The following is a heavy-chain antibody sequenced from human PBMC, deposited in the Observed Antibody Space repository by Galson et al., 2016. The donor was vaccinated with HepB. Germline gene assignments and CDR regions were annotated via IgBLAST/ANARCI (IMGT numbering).Heavy chain of an antibody. CDR3: ARGDYGDYVSY. CDR1: GYTFTSYG. CDR2: ISGYNGNT. V-gene: IGHV1-18*01. Sequence: SVKVSCKASGYTFTSYGISWVRQAPGQGLEWMGWISGYNGNTNYAQKLQGRVTMTTDTSTNTVYMELRSLRSDDTAVYYCARGDYGDYVSYWGRGTLVTVSS. J-gene: IGHJ4*02. D-gene: IGHD4-17*01.